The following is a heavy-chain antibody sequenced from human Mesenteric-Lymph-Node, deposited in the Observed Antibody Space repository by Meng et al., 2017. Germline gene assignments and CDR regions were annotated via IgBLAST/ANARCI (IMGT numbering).Heavy chain of an antibody. CDR2: IFYSGNT. Sequence: SETLSLTCTVSGGSVSSGSYYWSWIRQHPGKGLEWIGYIFYSGNTYYNPSLKSRVTISLDTSENQFSLKLSSVTAADTAVYFCARVGFSSSWYYFDYWGQGTLVTVSS. CDR1: GGSVSSGSYY. CDR3: ARVGFSSSWYYFDY. D-gene: IGHD6-13*01. V-gene: IGHV4-31*03. J-gene: IGHJ4*02.